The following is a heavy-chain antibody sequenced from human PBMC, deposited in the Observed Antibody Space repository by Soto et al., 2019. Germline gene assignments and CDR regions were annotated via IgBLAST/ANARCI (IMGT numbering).Heavy chain of an antibody. CDR1: GGSISSSSYY. V-gene: IGHV4-39*01. D-gene: IGHD6-19*01. J-gene: IGHJ5*02. CDR3: ARPWRAYSSGWYWFDP. CDR2: IYYSGST. Sequence: PSETLSLTCTVSGGSISSSSYYWGWIRQPPGKGLEWIGSIYYSGSTYYNPSLKSRVTISVGTSKNQFSLKLSSVTAADTAVYYCARPWRAYSSGWYWFDPWGQGTLVTVSS.